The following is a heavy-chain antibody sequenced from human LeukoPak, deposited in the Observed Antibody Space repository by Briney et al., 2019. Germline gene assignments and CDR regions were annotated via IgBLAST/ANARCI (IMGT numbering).Heavy chain of an antibody. J-gene: IGHJ4*02. CDR1: GGSFSGYY. D-gene: IGHD6-19*01. CDR3: ARYYRGGWYYLDY. Sequence: PSETLSLTCAVYGGSFSGYYWSWIRQPPGKGLEWFGEINHSGSTNYNPSLKSRVTISVDTSKNQFSLKLSSVTAADTAVYYCARYYRGGWYYLDYWGQGTLVTVSS. CDR2: INHSGST. V-gene: IGHV4-34*01.